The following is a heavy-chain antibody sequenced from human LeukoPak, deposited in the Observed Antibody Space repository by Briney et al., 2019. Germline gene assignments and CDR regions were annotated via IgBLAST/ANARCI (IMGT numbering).Heavy chain of an antibody. Sequence: SETLSLTCAVYGGSFSGYYWSWIRQPPGKGLEWIGEINHSGSTNYNPSLKSRVTISVDTSKNQFSLKLSSVTAADTAVYYCARGDLVAAANDWGQGTLVTVSS. V-gene: IGHV4-34*01. J-gene: IGHJ4*02. CDR3: ARGDLVAAAND. D-gene: IGHD6-13*01. CDR2: INHSGST. CDR1: GGSFSGYY.